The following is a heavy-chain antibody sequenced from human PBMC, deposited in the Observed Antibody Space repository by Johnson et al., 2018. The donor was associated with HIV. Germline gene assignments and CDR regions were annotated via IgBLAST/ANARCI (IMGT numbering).Heavy chain of an antibody. CDR2: ISYDGSNE. CDR1: GFTFSSYG. Sequence: QMQLVESGGGVVQPGRSLRLSCAASGFTFSSYGMHWVRQAPGKGLEWVAVISYDGSNEYYADSVKGRFTISRDNFKNTLFLQMNSLRAEDTAMYYCARGGYCSGGRCYSIHAFDIWGQGTMVTVSS. CDR3: ARGGYCSGGRCYSIHAFDI. D-gene: IGHD2-15*01. V-gene: IGHV3-30*03. J-gene: IGHJ3*02.